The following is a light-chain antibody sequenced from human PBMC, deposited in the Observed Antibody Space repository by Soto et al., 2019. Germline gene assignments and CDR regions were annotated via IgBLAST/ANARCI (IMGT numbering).Light chain of an antibody. CDR3: TSFTSSSTGV. J-gene: IGLJ3*02. CDR1: SSDVGGYNY. Sequence: QLVLTQPASVSGSPGQSITISCTGTSSDVGGYNYVSWFQQHPGKAPKLKIYEVSNRPSGVSNRFSGSKSGYTASLTISELQAEDEADYYCTSFTSSSTGVFGGVTKLTVL. V-gene: IGLV2-14*03. CDR2: EVS.